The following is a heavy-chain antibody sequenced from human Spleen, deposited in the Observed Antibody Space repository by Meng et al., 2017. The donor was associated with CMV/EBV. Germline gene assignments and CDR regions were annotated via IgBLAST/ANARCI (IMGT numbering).Heavy chain of an antibody. Sequence: ASVKVSCKGSGYTFTGYYLHWVRQAPGQGLEWMGWINPNSGATNYAQKFEGRVTMTRDTSITTAYMELRRLRSDDTALYYCARLNAIFCDSSGHYYDHWGQGTLVTVSS. CDR2: INPNSGAT. CDR1: GYTFTGYY. J-gene: IGHJ4*02. D-gene: IGHD3-22*01. V-gene: IGHV1-2*02. CDR3: ARLNAIFCDSSGHYYDH.